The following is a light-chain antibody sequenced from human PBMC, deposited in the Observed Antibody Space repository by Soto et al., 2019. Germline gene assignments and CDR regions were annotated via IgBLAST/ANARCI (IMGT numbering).Light chain of an antibody. CDR1: QSVSSSF. Sequence: DIVVTQSPGTLSLSPGERATLSCRASQSVSSSFLAWYQQKPGQSPRLLIYGASSRATGIPDRFSGSGSGTDFTLTISSLQPEDFATYYCQQLNSYPITFGQGTRLEIK. CDR2: GAS. CDR3: QQLNSYPIT. J-gene: IGKJ5*01. V-gene: IGKV3-20*01.